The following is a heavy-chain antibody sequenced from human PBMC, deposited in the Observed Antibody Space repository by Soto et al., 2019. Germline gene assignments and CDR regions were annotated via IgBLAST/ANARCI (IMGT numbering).Heavy chain of an antibody. Sequence: QVQLVQSGAEMKQPGASVKVSCKTSGYAFSGYRLSWVRQGPGQGLEWMGWISGYNGNTDYAQKFQGRVTMTTDTSTSTAYMELRPLRSADTAVYYCASAFGPPTCFHSWGQGTLVTLSS. V-gene: IGHV1-18*01. J-gene: IGHJ1*01. CDR1: GYAFSGYR. CDR3: ASAFGPPTCFHS. CDR2: ISGYNGNT. D-gene: IGHD3-3*01.